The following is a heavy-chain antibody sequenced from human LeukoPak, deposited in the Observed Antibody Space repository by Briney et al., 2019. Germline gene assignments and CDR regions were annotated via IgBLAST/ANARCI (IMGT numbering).Heavy chain of an antibody. V-gene: IGHV4-38-2*02. Sequence: SETLSLTCTVSGYSISSGYYWGWIRQPPGKGLEWIGSIYHSGSTYYNPSLKSRVTISVDTSKNQFPLKLSSVTAADTAVYYCARDINMLAAADYWGQGTLVTVSS. J-gene: IGHJ4*02. CDR3: ARDINMLAAADY. D-gene: IGHD6-13*01. CDR2: IYHSGST. CDR1: GYSISSGYY.